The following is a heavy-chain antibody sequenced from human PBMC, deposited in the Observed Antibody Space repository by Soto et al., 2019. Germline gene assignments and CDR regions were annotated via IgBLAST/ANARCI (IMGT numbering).Heavy chain of an antibody. J-gene: IGHJ5*02. Sequence: TSETLSLTCNVSGGSISKFYWAWIRKTAGNGLEWMGRVYATGTTDYNPSLRSRVAMSVDISKKTFSLRLRSVTGADSGGYYCVRDGSKSLRDWFDPWGQGILVTVSS. CDR2: VYATGTT. V-gene: IGHV4-4*07. CDR3: VRDGSKSLRDWFDP. CDR1: GGSISKFY.